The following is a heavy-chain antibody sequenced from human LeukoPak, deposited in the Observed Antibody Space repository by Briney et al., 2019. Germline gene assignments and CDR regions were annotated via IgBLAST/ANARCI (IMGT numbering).Heavy chain of an antibody. J-gene: IGHJ4*02. Sequence: GGSLRLSCAASGFAFSSCAMTWVRQAPGKGLEWVSTISGHSTTTYYADSVKGRFTVSRDNSKNTVNLQMDSLSAEDTAVYYCARHDDVVDYWGQGTLVTVSS. CDR2: ISGHSTTT. CDR3: ARHDDVVDY. CDR1: GFAFSSCA. D-gene: IGHD2-2*01. V-gene: IGHV3-23*01.